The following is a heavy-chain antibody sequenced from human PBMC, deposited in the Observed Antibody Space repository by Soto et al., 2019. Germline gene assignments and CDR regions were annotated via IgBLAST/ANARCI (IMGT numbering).Heavy chain of an antibody. CDR1: GFTFSSYA. V-gene: IGHV3-23*01. CDR3: AQHGDYGQYFYYMDV. CDR2: ISGSGDST. Sequence: EVQLLESGGGLVQPGESLRLSCAASGFTFSSYAMSWVRQAPGKGLEWVSTISGSGDSTHYADSVKGRFTISRDNSKNTLYLQMSSLRAEDTAVYYSAQHGDYGQYFYYMDVWGKGTTVTVSS. J-gene: IGHJ6*03. D-gene: IGHD4-17*01.